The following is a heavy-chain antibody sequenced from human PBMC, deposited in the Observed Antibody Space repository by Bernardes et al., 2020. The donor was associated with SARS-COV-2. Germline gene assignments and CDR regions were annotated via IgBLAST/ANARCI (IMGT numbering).Heavy chain of an antibody. Sequence: GGSLRLSCAASGITFSSYCMHWVRQAPGKGLVWVSRIDDAATTRNYADAVKGRFTVSRDNAKNTLYLQMDSLTDEDATFYYCARGGNYYLDYWGQGTLVTVSS. CDR1: GITFSSYC. V-gene: IGHV3-74*01. J-gene: IGHJ4*02. D-gene: IGHD1-26*01. CDR3: ARGGNYYLDY. CDR2: IDDAATTR.